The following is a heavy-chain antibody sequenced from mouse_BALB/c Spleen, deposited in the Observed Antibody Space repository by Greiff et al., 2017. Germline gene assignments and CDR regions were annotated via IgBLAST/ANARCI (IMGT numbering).Heavy chain of an antibody. CDR2: IDPANGNT. CDR1: GFNIKDTY. V-gene: IGHV14-3*02. Sequence: EVKVEESGAELVKPGASVKLSCTASGFNIKDTYMHWVKQRPEQGLEWIGRIDPANGNTKYDPKFQGKATITADTSSNTAYLQLSSLTSEDTAVYYCARDDYDGWFAYWGQGTLVTVSA. CDR3: ARDDYDGWFAY. J-gene: IGHJ3*01. D-gene: IGHD2-4*01.